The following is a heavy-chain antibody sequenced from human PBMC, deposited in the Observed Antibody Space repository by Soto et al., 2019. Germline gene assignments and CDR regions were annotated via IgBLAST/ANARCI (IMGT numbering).Heavy chain of an antibody. CDR1: GGSISSSSYY. V-gene: IGHV4-39*01. CDR3: ARHVGEYYDILTGYSPSHPVAFDI. J-gene: IGHJ3*02. Sequence: SETLSLTCTVSGGSISSSSYYWGWIRQPPGKGLEWIGSIYYSGSTYYNPSLKSRVTISVDTSKNQFSLKLSSVTAADTAVYYCARHVGEYYDILTGYSPSHPVAFDIWGQGTMVTVSS. D-gene: IGHD3-9*01. CDR2: IYYSGST.